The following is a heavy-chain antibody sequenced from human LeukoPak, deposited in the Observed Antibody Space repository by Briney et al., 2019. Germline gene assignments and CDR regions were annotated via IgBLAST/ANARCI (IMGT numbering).Heavy chain of an antibody. CDR1: GFTLSSYA. J-gene: IGHJ4*02. D-gene: IGHD3-22*01. V-gene: IGHV3-23*01. Sequence: GGSLRLSCAASGFTLSSYAMSWVRQAPGKGLEWVSGISGSGGSTYYADSVKGRFTISRDNSKNTLYLQMNSLSAEDTAVYYCAKSHYYDSTYGSSYFDYWGQGTLVTVSS. CDR3: AKSHYYDSTYGSSYFDY. CDR2: ISGSGGST.